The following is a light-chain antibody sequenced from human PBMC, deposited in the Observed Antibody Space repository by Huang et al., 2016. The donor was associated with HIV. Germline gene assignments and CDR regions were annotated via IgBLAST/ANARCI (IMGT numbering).Light chain of an antibody. J-gene: IGKJ5*01. V-gene: IGKV4-1*01. Sequence: DIVMTQSPDSLSVSPGERATIDCKSSQSLLYSLNNKNYLAWFQQKPGRPSKLLLYWASTRESGIPERFSGSGSGTDFTLTNNNLQPEDVATYYCQQYYQNPQTFGQGT. CDR2: WAS. CDR1: QSLLYSLNNKNY. CDR3: QQYYQNPQT.